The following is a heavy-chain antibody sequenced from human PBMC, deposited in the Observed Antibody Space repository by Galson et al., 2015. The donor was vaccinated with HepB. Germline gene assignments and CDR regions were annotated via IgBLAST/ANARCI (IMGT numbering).Heavy chain of an antibody. CDR3: AKDSVPAAIYVITAIDY. CDR2: ISGSGGST. J-gene: IGHJ4*02. D-gene: IGHD2-2*01. CDR1: GFTFSSYA. V-gene: IGHV3-23*01. Sequence: SLRLSCAASGFTFSSYAMSWVRQAPGKGLEWVSAISGSGGSTYYTDSVKGRFTISRDNSKNTLYLQMNSLRAEDTAVYYCAKDSVPAAIYVITAIDYWGQGTLVTVSS.